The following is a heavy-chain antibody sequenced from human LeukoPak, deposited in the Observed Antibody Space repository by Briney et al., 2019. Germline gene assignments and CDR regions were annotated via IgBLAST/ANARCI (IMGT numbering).Heavy chain of an antibody. CDR2: IYYSGST. V-gene: IGHV4-59*01. D-gene: IGHD3-9*01. J-gene: IGHJ4*02. Sequence: SETLSLTCTVSGGSISSYYWSWIRQPPGKGLEWIGYIYYSGSTNYNPSLKSRVTISVDTSKNQFSLKLSSVTAADTAVYYCARTNKADILTGYFPDYWGQGTLVTVSS. CDR1: GGSISSYY. CDR3: ARTNKADILTGYFPDY.